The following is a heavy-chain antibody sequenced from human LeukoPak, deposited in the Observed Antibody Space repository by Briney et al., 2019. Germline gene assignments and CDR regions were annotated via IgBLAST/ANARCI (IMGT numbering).Heavy chain of an antibody. CDR2: MTPNSGDT. CDR1: GYTYTSYD. D-gene: IGHD4-23*01. Sequence: ASVKVSCQASGYTYTSYDINWVRQAAGQGLEWMGWMTPNSGDTGYAQKFQGRVTMTRNTSISTAYMELSSLRSEDTAVYCCARVPVVTPRASRIKRYFDLWGRGTLVTVSS. J-gene: IGHJ2*01. CDR3: ARVPVVTPRASRIKRYFDL. V-gene: IGHV1-8*01.